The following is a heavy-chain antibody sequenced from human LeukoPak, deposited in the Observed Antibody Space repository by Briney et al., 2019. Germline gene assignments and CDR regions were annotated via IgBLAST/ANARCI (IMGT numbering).Heavy chain of an antibody. CDR2: LNPNSGVT. V-gene: IGHV1-2*02. CDR1: GYTFTAYY. J-gene: IGHJ2*01. CDR3: ARRAYCGVDCSPIGQFDL. D-gene: IGHD2-21*02. Sequence: ASVKVSCKASGYTFTAYYMHWVRQAPGQGLEWVGWLNPNSGVTNYAQKFQGRVTMTRDTSITTAYMELSGLRSDDTAFYYCARRAYCGVDCSPIGQFDLWGRGTLVTVSA.